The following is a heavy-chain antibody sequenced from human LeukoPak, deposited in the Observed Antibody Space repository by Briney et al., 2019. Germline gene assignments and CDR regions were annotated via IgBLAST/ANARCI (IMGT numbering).Heavy chain of an antibody. J-gene: IGHJ2*01. CDR1: GFTFNTYS. V-gene: IGHV3-21*01. CDR2: ISSSSTYL. Sequence: PGGSLRLSCAASGFTFNTYSMNWVRHAPGKGLEWVSSISSSSTYLYYADSVKGRFTISRDNAKNSLYLQMNSLRAEDTAVYYCARSFKWNWYFDLWGRGTLVTVSS. CDR3: ARSFKWNWYFDL. D-gene: IGHD1-26*01.